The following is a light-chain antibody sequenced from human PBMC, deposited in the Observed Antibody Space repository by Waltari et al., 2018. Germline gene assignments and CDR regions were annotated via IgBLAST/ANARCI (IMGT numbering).Light chain of an antibody. CDR1: SSYVGGYNY. CDR3: SSYTSSSSVV. Sequence: QSALTQPASMSGSPGQSITISCTGTSSYVGGYNYVSWYQQHPGKAPKLMIYEVSNRPAGVSNRFSAAKSGNTASRTISGRQAEDEADYYCSSYTSSSSVVFGGGTTLTVL. CDR2: EVS. J-gene: IGLJ2*01. V-gene: IGLV2-14*01.